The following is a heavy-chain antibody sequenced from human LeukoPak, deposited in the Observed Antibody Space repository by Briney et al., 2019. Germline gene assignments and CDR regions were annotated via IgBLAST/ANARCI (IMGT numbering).Heavy chain of an antibody. CDR1: GFTFSNHW. CDR3: ARGGSDTAMAHDY. Sequence: PGGSLRLSCAASGFTFSNHWMHWVRHAPGKGLMWVSRINGDGSRTDYADSVKGRFTISRDDAKNTLYLQVNSLRAEDTAVYFCARGGSDTAMAHDYWGQGTLVTVSS. CDR2: INGDGSRT. D-gene: IGHD5-18*01. J-gene: IGHJ4*02. V-gene: IGHV3-74*01.